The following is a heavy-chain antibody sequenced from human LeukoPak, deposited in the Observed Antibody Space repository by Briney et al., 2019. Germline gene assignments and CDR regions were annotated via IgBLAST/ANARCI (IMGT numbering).Heavy chain of an antibody. CDR1: GFTFTDYT. Sequence: GGSLRLSCAAPGFTFTDYTMHWVRQAPGKGLEGVSGISWNSGSIGYADSVKGRFTISRDNAKTSLYLQMNSLRAEDTALYYCAKDPTEYGSCWYGYFDYWGQGTLVTVSS. D-gene: IGHD6-6*01. CDR3: AKDPTEYGSCWYGYFDY. J-gene: IGHJ4*02. V-gene: IGHV3-9*01. CDR2: ISWNSGSI.